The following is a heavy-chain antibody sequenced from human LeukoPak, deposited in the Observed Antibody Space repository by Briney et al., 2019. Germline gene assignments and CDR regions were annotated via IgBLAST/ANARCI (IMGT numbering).Heavy chain of an antibody. D-gene: IGHD4-17*01. CDR2: INSDGSST. V-gene: IGHV3-74*01. Sequence: GGSLRLSCAASGFTFSSYWMHWVRQTPGKGLVWVSRINSDGSSTSYADSVKGRFTISRDNAKNTLYLQMNSLRAEDTAVYYCARAGDGDLDAFDIWGQGTMVTVSS. CDR1: GFTFSSYW. CDR3: ARAGDGDLDAFDI. J-gene: IGHJ3*02.